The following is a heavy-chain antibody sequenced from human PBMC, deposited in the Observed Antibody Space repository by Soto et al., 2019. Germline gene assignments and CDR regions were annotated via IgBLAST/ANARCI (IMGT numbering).Heavy chain of an antibody. D-gene: IGHD3-22*01. CDR1: GGTFSSYA. J-gene: IGHJ4*02. V-gene: IGHV1-69*13. CDR2: IIPIFGTA. CDR3: ARDRGYYDSSGYLNFDY. Sequence: GASVKVSCKASGGTFSSYAISWVRQAPGQGLEWMGGIIPIFGTANYAQKFQGRVTITADESTSTAYMELSSLRSEDTAVYYCARDRGYYDSSGYLNFDYWGQGTLVTVSS.